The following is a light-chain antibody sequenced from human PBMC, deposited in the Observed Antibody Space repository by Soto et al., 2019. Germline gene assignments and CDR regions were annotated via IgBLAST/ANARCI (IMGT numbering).Light chain of an antibody. CDR2: DGS. J-gene: IGKJ2*04. Sequence: DIQMTQSPSTLSASVGDSVTITCRASQSVSGWLAWYQQKPGKAPNLLIYDGSSLESGVPSRFSGSGSGTEFTLTISSLQPDDFATYYCQQYYAYSSRCSFGQGTTLEI. CDR1: QSVSGW. V-gene: IGKV1-5*01. CDR3: QQYYAYSSRCS.